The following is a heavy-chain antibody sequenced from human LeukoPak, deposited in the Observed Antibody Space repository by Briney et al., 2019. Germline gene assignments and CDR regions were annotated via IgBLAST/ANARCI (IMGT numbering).Heavy chain of an antibody. D-gene: IGHD3-22*01. V-gene: IGHV3-23*01. J-gene: IGHJ4*02. CDR1: GFTFSTYA. Sequence: GGSLRLSCSDSGFTFSTYAMSWVRQAPGKGLEWVSAISGSGGSTYYADSVKGRFTISRDNSKNTLYLQMNSLRAEDTAVYYCRTGSSGYYPWFDYWGQGTLVTVSS. CDR2: ISGSGGST. CDR3: RTGSSGYYPWFDY.